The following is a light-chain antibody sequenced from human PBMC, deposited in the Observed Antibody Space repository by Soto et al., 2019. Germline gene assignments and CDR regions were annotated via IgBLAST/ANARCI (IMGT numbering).Light chain of an antibody. CDR2: EVS. V-gene: IGLV2-14*01. Sequence: QSALTQPASVSGSPGQSITISCTGTSSDIGYYKYVSWYQQHAGRAPKLMIYEVSNRPSGVSNRFSGSKSGNTASLTISGLQAEDEADYYCISYTTSSTWVFGGGTKLTVL. CDR1: SSDIGYYKY. CDR3: ISYTTSSTWV. J-gene: IGLJ3*02.